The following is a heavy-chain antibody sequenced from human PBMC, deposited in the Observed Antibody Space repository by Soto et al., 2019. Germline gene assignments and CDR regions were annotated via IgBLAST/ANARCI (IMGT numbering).Heavy chain of an antibody. J-gene: IGHJ4*02. V-gene: IGHV3-23*01. CDR1: GFTFNSYT. CDR2: ISGSGGTT. CDR3: ARVWAKRLDKDGYYFDY. Sequence: PGGSLRLSCAASGFTFNSYTMSWVRQAPGKGLEWVSSISGSGGTTYYADSVKGRFTISRDNSTSTAYMELSSLRSEDTAVYYCARVWAKRLDKDGYYFDYWGQGTLVTVSS. D-gene: IGHD6-25*01.